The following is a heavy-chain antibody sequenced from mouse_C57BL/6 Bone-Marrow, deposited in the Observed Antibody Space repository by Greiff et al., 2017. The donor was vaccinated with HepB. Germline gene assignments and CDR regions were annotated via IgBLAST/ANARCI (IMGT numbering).Heavy chain of an antibody. V-gene: IGHV1-5*01. CDR2: IYPGNSDT. Sequence: EVQLQESGTVLARPGASVKMSCKTSGYTFTSYWMHWVKQRPGQGLEWIGAIYPGNSDTSYNQKFKGKAKLTADTSASTAYMELSSLTNEDSAVYYCTRGDLYYSSSHFDVWGTGTTVTVSA. CDR3: TRGDLYYSSSHFDV. CDR1: GYTFTSYW. J-gene: IGHJ1*03. D-gene: IGHD1-1*01.